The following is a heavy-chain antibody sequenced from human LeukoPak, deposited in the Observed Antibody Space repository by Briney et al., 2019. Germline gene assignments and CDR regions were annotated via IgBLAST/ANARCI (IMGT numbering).Heavy chain of an antibody. J-gene: IGHJ5*02. Sequence: GGSLRLSCAASGFTFSSYWMHWVRQAPGKGLVWVSRINSDGSSTSYADSVKGRFTISRDNAKNTLYLQMNSLRAEDTAVYYCARKTNGIVAFYPWGQGTLVTVSS. V-gene: IGHV3-74*01. CDR2: INSDGSST. D-gene: IGHD6-13*01. CDR3: ARKTNGIVAFYP. CDR1: GFTFSSYW.